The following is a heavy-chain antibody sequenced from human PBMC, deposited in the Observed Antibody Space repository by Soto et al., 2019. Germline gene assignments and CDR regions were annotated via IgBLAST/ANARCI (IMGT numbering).Heavy chain of an antibody. CDR3: ARNKDIVVVTAAIEGDWFDP. V-gene: IGHV1-69*01. CDR2: IIPIFGTA. D-gene: IGHD2-2*01. Sequence: QVQLVQSGAEVKKPGSSVKVSCKASGGTFSSYAISWVRQAPGQGLEWMGGIIPIFGTANYAQKFQGRVTITADESTSTAYMELSSLRSEDKAVYYCARNKDIVVVTAAIEGDWFDPWGQGNLVTVSS. J-gene: IGHJ5*02. CDR1: GGTFSSYA.